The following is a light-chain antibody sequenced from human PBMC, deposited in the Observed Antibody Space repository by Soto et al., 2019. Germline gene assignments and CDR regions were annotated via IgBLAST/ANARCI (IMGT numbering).Light chain of an antibody. CDR2: LGS. Sequence: DIVMTQSPLSLPVTPGEPASISCRSSQSLLNSNGYNYLDWYLQKPGQSPQLLIYLGSNRASGVPDRFSGSGSGTDFPLKISRVEAEDVGVYQCMHALTAPPTFGQGTKVDIK. V-gene: IGKV2-28*01. CDR1: QSLLNSNGYNY. J-gene: IGKJ1*01. CDR3: MHALTAPPT.